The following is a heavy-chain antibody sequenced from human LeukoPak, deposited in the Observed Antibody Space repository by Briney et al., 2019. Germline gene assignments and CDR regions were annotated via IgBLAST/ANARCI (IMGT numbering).Heavy chain of an antibody. Sequence: ASVKVSCKASLYTFTSYDINWVPQATGEGLEWMGWMNPNSGNTGYAQKFGGRVTMTTDTSTSTAYMELRSLRSDDAAVYYCARRYSSSWYDHGLFDYWGQGNLVTVSS. J-gene: IGHJ4*02. V-gene: IGHV1-8*01. CDR2: MNPNSGNT. D-gene: IGHD6-13*01. CDR1: LYTFTSYD. CDR3: ARRYSSSWYDHGLFDY.